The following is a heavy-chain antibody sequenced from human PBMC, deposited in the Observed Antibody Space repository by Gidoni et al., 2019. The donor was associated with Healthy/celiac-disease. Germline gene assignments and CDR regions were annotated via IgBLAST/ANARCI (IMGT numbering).Heavy chain of an antibody. CDR2: IIPIFGTA. J-gene: IGHJ4*02. CDR3: ARGGYGPRPYYFDY. Sequence: QVQLVQSGAEVKKPGSSVKVSCKASGGTFSSYAISWVRQAPGQGLEWMGGIIPIFGTANYAQKFQGRVTITADKSTSTAYMELSSLRSEDTAVYYCARGGYGPRPYYFDYWGQGTLVTVSS. D-gene: IGHD5-12*01. CDR1: GGTFSSYA. V-gene: IGHV1-69*06.